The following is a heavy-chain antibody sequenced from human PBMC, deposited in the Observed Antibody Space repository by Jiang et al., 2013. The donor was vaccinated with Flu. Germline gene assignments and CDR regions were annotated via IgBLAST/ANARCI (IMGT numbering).Heavy chain of an antibody. J-gene: IGHJ4*02. CDR1: GYTFVNYW. CDR3: ARHAVGVSRSGYSVFDF. V-gene: IGHV5-51*03. D-gene: IGHD3-3*01. Sequence: GAEVKKPGEPLKIACKGSGYTFVNYWIGWVRQMPGKGLEWMGIVYPGYPDTRYSPSFEGQVTFSVDKSINTAYLQWTSLKASDTAMYFCARHAVGVSRSGYSVFDFWGPGTQVTVTS. CDR2: VYPGYPDT.